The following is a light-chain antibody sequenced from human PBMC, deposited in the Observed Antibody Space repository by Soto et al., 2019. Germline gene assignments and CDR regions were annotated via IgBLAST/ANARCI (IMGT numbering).Light chain of an antibody. CDR3: TSYTSSSTYV. J-gene: IGLJ1*01. Sequence: HSALTQPASVSGSPGQSITISCTGTSSDVGGYNYVSWYQQHPGKAPKLMIYEVSNRPSGVSNRFSGSKSGNTASLTISGLQAEDEADYYCTSYTSSSTYVFGTGTKSPS. V-gene: IGLV2-14*01. CDR1: SSDVGGYNY. CDR2: EVS.